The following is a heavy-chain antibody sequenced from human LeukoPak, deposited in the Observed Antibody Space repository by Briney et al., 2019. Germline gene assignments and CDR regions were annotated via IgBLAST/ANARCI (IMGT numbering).Heavy chain of an antibody. Sequence: GGSLRLSCAASGFTFSSYSMNWVRQAPGKGLEWVSSISSSSSYIYYADSVKGRFTISSDNAKNSLYLQMNSLRADDTAVYYCASAVLRGVITLPFDCWGQGTLVTVSA. V-gene: IGHV3-21*01. CDR1: GFTFSSYS. CDR3: ASAVLRGVITLPFDC. CDR2: ISSSSSYI. D-gene: IGHD3-10*01. J-gene: IGHJ4*02.